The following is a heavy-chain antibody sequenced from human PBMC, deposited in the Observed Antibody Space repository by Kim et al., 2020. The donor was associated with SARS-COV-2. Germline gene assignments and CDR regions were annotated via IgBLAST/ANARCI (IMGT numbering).Heavy chain of an antibody. CDR3: ARDPGWLQSADYFDY. Sequence: SVKGRFTISRDNAKNSLYLQMNSLRAEDTAVYYCARDPGWLQSADYFDYWGQGTLVTVSS. D-gene: IGHD5-12*01. J-gene: IGHJ4*02. V-gene: IGHV3-21*01.